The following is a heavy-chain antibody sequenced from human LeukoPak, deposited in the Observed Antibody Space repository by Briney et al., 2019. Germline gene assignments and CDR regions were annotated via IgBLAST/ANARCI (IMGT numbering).Heavy chain of an antibody. D-gene: IGHD1-26*01. CDR2: MYYSGST. Sequence: SETLSLTCTVSGGSISGYYWSWIRQPPGKGLEWIGYMYYSGSTNYNPSLKSRVTISVDTSKNQFSLKLSSVTAADTAVYYCARHPKPPRGSYYRNWFDPWGQGTLVTVSS. J-gene: IGHJ5*02. V-gene: IGHV4-59*08. CDR1: GGSISGYY. CDR3: ARHPKPPRGSYYRNWFDP.